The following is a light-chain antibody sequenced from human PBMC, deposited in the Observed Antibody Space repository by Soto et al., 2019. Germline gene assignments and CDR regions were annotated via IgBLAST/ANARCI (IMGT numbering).Light chain of an antibody. CDR3: SSYVSSSTLV. CDR1: SSDVGSYNH. V-gene: IGLV2-14*02. J-gene: IGLJ3*02. CDR2: GVT. Sequence: QAVVTQPASVSGSPGQSITISCTGISSDVGSYNHVSWYQQHPGKAPKLIIYGVTNRPSGVSSRFSGSKSGNTASLTISGLQAEDEADYYCSSYVSSSTLVFGGGTKVTVL.